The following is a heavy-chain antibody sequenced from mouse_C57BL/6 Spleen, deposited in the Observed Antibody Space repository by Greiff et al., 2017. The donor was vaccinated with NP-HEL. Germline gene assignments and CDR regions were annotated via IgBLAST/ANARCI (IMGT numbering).Heavy chain of an antibody. CDR2: IWSGGST. CDR1: GFSLTSYG. CDR3: ATDEYSYAMDY. Sequence: QVQLKESGPGLVQPSQSLSITCTVPGFSLTSYGVHWVRQPPGKGLEWLGVIWSGGSTDYNAAFISRLSISKDNSKSQVFFKMNSLQADDTAIYYCATDEYSYAMDYWGQGTSVTVSS. D-gene: IGHD5-1*01. V-gene: IGHV2-4*01. J-gene: IGHJ4*01.